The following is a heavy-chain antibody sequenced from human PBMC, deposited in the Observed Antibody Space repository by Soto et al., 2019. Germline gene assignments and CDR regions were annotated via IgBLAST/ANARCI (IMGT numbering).Heavy chain of an antibody. V-gene: IGHV1-3*01. D-gene: IGHD1-26*01. CDR1: GYTFTIYT. CDR2: INAANGDT. J-gene: IGHJ6*02. Sequence: QVQLVQSGAEVKKPGASVQVSCKASGYTFTIYTLHWVRQPRGERPEWVGWINAANGDTKYSKKFQGRVTITRDTSASIGYLELSSLRAEDTAVYYCGRFVVGVTGEIHYNALDVWGQGTTVTVSS. CDR3: GRFVVGVTGEIHYNALDV.